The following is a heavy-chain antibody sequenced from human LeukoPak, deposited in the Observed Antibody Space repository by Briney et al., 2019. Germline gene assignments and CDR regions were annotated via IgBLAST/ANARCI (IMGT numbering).Heavy chain of an antibody. CDR2: IYHTGIT. CDR1: GGSISSSSYY. V-gene: IGHV4-31*03. CDR3: AASSGVTLGRF. J-gene: IGHJ1*01. D-gene: IGHD3-16*01. Sequence: SETLSLTCTVSGGSISSSSYYWGWIRQPPGKGLEWIGYIYHTGITSYNPSLKSRVTMSVDTSLNQVSLKLSSLTAADTAVYYCAASSGVTLGRFWGQGTLVSVSS.